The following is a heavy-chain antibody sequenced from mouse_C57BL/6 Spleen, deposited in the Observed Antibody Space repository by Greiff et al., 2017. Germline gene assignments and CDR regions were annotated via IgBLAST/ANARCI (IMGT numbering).Heavy chain of an antibody. J-gene: IGHJ2*01. CDR2: IRLKSDNYAT. D-gene: IGHD2-3*01. CDR3: TDYDVLLQEGFDD. Sequence: EVNVVESGGGLVQPGGSMKLSCVASGFTFSNYWMNWVRQSPEKGLEWVAQIRLKSDNYATHYAESVKGRFTISRDDSKSSVYLQMNNLRAEDTGIYYCTDYDVLLQEGFDDWGQGTTLTVSS. V-gene: IGHV6-3*01. CDR1: GFTFSNYW.